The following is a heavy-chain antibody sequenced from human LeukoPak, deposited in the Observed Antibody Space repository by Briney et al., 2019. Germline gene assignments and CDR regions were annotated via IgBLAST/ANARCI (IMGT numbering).Heavy chain of an antibody. CDR2: ISYDGSNK. Sequence: GGSLRLSCAASGFTFSSYAMHWVRQAPGKGLEWVAVISYDGSNKYYADSVKGRFTISRDNSKNTLYLQMNSLRAEDTAVYYCAVDAFDIWGHGTMVTVSS. V-gene: IGHV3-30*04. CDR3: AVDAFDI. J-gene: IGHJ3*02. CDR1: GFTFSSYA.